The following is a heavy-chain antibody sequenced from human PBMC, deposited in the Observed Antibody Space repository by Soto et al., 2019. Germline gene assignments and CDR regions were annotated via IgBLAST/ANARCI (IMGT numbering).Heavy chain of an antibody. D-gene: IGHD3-10*02. Sequence: QVELVESGGGLVKPGGSLRLSCAASGLSFSDYYMSWIRQAPGKGLEWIACITSSSSTIYYADSVKGRFTISRNDAKNSLYLQLDSLRAEDTAVYYCATVFRSSNFNSWGQGTLVTVSS. CDR1: GLSFSDYY. J-gene: IGHJ4*02. CDR3: ATVFRSSNFNS. V-gene: IGHV3-11*01. CDR2: ITSSSSTI.